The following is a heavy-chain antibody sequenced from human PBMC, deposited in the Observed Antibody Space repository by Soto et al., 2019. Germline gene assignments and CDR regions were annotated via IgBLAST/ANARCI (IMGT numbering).Heavy chain of an antibody. CDR1: GFSFSNAW. V-gene: IGHV3-15*07. Sequence: GGSLRLSCAASGFSFSNAWLTWVRKAPGEGLEWVGRIKTKTDGGTTDXSXPVKGRFTISRDDSKNTLYLQMNSLKTEDTAFYDCTPDHDLARIAFCGQRTLVTGSA. CDR3: TPDHDLARIAF. D-gene: IGHD1-1*01. CDR2: IKTKTDGGTT. J-gene: IGHJ4*02.